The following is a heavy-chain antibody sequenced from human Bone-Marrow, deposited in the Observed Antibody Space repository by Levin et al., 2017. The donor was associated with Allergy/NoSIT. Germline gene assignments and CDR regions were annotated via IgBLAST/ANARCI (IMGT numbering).Heavy chain of an antibody. CDR2: ISGSGGST. Sequence: GESLKISCAASGFTFSNYAMTWVRQAPGKGLEWVSAISGSGGSTYYADSVKGRFTISRDNSKNTLYLQMNSLRAEDTAVYYCAKDDSGRGDDMGSWGQGTLVTVSS. V-gene: IGHV3-23*01. J-gene: IGHJ4*02. CDR3: AKDDSGRGDDMGS. D-gene: IGHD3-10*01. CDR1: GFTFSNYA.